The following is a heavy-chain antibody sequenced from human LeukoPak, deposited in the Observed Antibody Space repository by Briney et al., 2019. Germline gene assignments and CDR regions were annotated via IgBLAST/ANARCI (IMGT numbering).Heavy chain of an antibody. Sequence: PGGSLRLSCAASGFTFSSYEMNWVRQAPGKGLEWVSYISSSGSTIYYADSVKGRFTISRDNAKNSLYLQMNSLRAEDTAVYYCASDGSLFEDCSGGSCYSYWFFDLWGRGTLVTVSS. V-gene: IGHV3-48*03. D-gene: IGHD2-15*01. CDR2: ISSSGSTI. CDR1: GFTFSSYE. CDR3: ASDGSLFEDCSGGSCYSYWFFDL. J-gene: IGHJ2*01.